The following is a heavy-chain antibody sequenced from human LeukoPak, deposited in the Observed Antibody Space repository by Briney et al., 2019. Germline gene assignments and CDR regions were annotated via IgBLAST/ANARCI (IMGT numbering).Heavy chain of an antibody. CDR3: AREGYSRFDY. Sequence: SGTLSLTCIVYGDSVTSSHYWSWVRQAPGKGLEWIGEIYHTGNTNFSPSLKSRVTISLDTSKNQFSLKLNSMTAADTAVYYCAREGYSRFDYWGQGTLVTVSS. CDR2: IYHTGNT. D-gene: IGHD2-21*01. V-gene: IGHV4-4*02. J-gene: IGHJ4*02. CDR1: GDSVTSSHY.